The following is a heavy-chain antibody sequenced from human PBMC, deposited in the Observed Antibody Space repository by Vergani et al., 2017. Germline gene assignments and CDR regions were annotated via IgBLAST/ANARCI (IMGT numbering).Heavy chain of an antibody. Sequence: QAQLQESGPGLVKPSETLSLTCTVSGASVNSYYWSWIRQPPGKGLEWMGYVSFRGDTLYDPSVKGRMTISLNTSSNQFSLYLTSVTVADTAVYYCARSRIYYGAGSPDYWGQGTLVTVSS. D-gene: IGHD3-10*01. CDR1: GASVNSYY. CDR3: ARSRIYYGAGSPDY. J-gene: IGHJ4*02. V-gene: IGHV4-59*02. CDR2: VSFRGDT.